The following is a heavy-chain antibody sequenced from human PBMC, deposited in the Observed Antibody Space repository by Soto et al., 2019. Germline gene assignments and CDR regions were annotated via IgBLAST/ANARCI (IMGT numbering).Heavy chain of an antibody. CDR3: ATGDIQLWSDIDY. CDR2: FDPEDGET. D-gene: IGHD5-18*01. CDR1: GYTLTELS. Sequence: GASVKVSCKVSGYTLTELSMQWVRQAPGKGLEWMGGFDPEDGETIYAQKFQGRVTMTEDTSTDTAYMELSSLRSEDTAVYYCATGDIQLWSDIDYWGQGTLVTVSS. V-gene: IGHV1-24*01. J-gene: IGHJ4*02.